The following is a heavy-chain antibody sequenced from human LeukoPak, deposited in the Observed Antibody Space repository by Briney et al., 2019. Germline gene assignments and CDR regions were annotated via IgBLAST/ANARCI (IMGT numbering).Heavy chain of an antibody. CDR2: INHSGST. J-gene: IGHJ3*02. Sequence: SETLSLTXAVYGGSFSGYYWSWIRQPPGKGLEWIGEINHSGSTNYNPSLKSRVTISVDTSKDQFSLKLSSVTAADTAVYYCARVPDIVVVPAAIKALGAFDIWGQGTMVTVSS. CDR1: GGSFSGYY. D-gene: IGHD2-2*02. CDR3: ARVPDIVVVPAAIKALGAFDI. V-gene: IGHV4-34*01.